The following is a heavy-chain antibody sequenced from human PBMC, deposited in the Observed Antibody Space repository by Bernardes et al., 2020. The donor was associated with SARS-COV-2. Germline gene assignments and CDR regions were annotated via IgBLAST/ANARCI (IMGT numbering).Heavy chain of an antibody. D-gene: IGHD1-26*01. CDR3: ARGAYSLNKSGPRSVFDI. CDR1: GFTFSSYW. J-gene: IGHJ3*02. CDR2: INGDGTST. Sequence: GGSLRLSCAVSGFTFSSYWMHWIRQAPGKGLVWVSRINGDGTSTSYADSVKGRFTISRDNAKNTLNLQMNSLSAEDTAGYYCARGAYSLNKSGPRSVFDIWGQATMVTVSS. V-gene: IGHV3-74*01.